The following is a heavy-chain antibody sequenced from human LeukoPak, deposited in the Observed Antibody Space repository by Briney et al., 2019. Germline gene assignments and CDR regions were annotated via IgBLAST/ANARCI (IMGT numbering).Heavy chain of an antibody. Sequence: GGSLRLSCAASGFTFSDYNMRWIRQAPGKGLEWVSSISRSGSTKYYADSVKGRFTISRDNAKNSLYLQMNSLRAEDMALYYCAKDRSYSGSPDAFDIWGQGTMVTVSS. CDR2: ISRSGSTK. J-gene: IGHJ3*02. D-gene: IGHD1-26*01. CDR3: AKDRSYSGSPDAFDI. V-gene: IGHV3-11*01. CDR1: GFTFSDYN.